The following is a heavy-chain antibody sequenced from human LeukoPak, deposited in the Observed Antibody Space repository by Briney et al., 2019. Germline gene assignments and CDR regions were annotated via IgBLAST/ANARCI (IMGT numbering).Heavy chain of an antibody. D-gene: IGHD4-11*01. J-gene: IGHJ4*02. CDR3: AREHQRGSRTVTPYY. V-gene: IGHV3-21*01. CDR1: GFTFSNYA. Sequence: GGSLRLSCAASGFTFSNYAMNWVRQAPGKGLEWVSSISSSSSYIYYADSVKGRFTISRDNAKNSLYLQMNSLRAEDTAVYYCAREHQRGSRTVTPYYWGQGTLVTVSS. CDR2: ISSSSSYI.